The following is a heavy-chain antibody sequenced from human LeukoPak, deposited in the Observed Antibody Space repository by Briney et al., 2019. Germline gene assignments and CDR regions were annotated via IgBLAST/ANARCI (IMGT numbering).Heavy chain of an antibody. V-gene: IGHV1-2*04. CDR1: GYTFTGYY. CDR3: ARDHGSGETYYYGMDV. Sequence: GASVKVSCKASGYTFTGYYMHWVRQAPGQGLEWMGWINPNSGGTNYAQKFQGWVTMTRDTSISTAYMELSRLRSDDTAVYYCARDHGSGETYYYGMDVWGQGTTVTVSS. CDR2: INPNSGGT. J-gene: IGHJ6*02. D-gene: IGHD3-10*01.